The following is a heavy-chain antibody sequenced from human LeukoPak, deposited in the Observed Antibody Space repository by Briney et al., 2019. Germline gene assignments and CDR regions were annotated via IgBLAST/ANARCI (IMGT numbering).Heavy chain of an antibody. D-gene: IGHD6-13*01. V-gene: IGHV1-46*01. CDR3: ARDWFVSETAAGTATGYYYYGMDV. CDR1: GYTFTSNL. CDR2: INPSGGRT. J-gene: IGHJ6*02. Sequence: GASVKVSCKASGYTFTSNLIHWVRQASGQGLEWMGIINPSGGRTTYAQKFQGRVTLTRDTSTSTVYMELSSLRSEDTAVYYCARDWFVSETAAGTATGYYYYGMDVWGQGTTVIVSS.